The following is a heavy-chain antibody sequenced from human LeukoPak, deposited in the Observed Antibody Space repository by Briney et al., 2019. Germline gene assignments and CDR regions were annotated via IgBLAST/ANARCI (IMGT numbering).Heavy chain of an antibody. CDR3: ARHSNKYDYDSSGHYRGFDY. CDR2: ISIFSSTL. Sequence: GGSLRLSCAASGFTFSSYHMNWVRQAPGKGLEWVSYISIFSSTLYYAESVKGRFTISRDDAKNSLYLQMNSLRAEDTAVYFCARHSNKYDYDSSGHYRGFDYWGQGTLVSVSS. CDR1: GFTFSSYH. D-gene: IGHD3-22*01. V-gene: IGHV3-48*01. J-gene: IGHJ4*02.